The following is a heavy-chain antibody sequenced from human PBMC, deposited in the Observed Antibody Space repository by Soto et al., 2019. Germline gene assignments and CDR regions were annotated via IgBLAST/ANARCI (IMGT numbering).Heavy chain of an antibody. J-gene: IGHJ6*02. V-gene: IGHV3-48*03. CDR2: ISSSGSTI. CDR3: ARVVMRDTTSYYYYYGMDV. Sequence: EVQLVESGGGLVQPGGSLRLSCAASGFTFSSYEMNWGRQAPGKGLGWVSCISSSGSTIYYADSVKGRFTISRENAKNSLYLQMNSLSAEDTAVYYCARVVMRDTTSYYYYYGMDVWGQGTTVTVSS. D-gene: IGHD2-2*01. CDR1: GFTFSSYE.